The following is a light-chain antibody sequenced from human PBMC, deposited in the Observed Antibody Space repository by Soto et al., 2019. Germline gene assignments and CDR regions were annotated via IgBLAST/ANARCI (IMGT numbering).Light chain of an antibody. Sequence: QSVLTQSPSASASLGASVKLTCTLSSGHSSYAIAWHQQQPEKGPRYLMKLNSDGSHSKGDGIPDRFSGSSSGAERYLTISRLQSEDEADYYCQTWGTGWVFGGGTKVTVL. CDR2: LNSDGSH. CDR3: QTWGTGWV. CDR1: SGHSSYA. V-gene: IGLV4-69*01. J-gene: IGLJ3*02.